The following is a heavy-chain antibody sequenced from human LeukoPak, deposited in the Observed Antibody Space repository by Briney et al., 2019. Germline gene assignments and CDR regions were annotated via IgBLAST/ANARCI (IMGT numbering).Heavy chain of an antibody. V-gene: IGHV3-30*02. D-gene: IGHD6-6*01. J-gene: IGHJ3*02. CDR3: AKDGYSSSTDAFDI. CDR2: IRYDGSNK. Sequence: GGSLRLSCAASGFTFSSYSMNWVRQAPGKGLEWVAFIRYDGSNKYYADSVKGRFTISRDNSKNTLYLQMNSLRAEDTAAYYCAKDGYSSSTDAFDIWGQGTMVSVSS. CDR1: GFTFSSYS.